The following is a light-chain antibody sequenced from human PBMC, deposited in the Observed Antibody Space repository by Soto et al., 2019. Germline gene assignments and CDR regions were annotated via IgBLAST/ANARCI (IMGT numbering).Light chain of an antibody. V-gene: IGLV2-11*01. J-gene: IGLJ2*01. CDR2: DVT. CDR1: SSDVGGYKS. Sequence: QSVLTQPRSVSGSPGQSVTVSCTGTSSDVGGYKSVSWYQHHPGKAPKLLIYDVTDRPSGVPDRFSGSKSGNTASLTISGLQAEDEADYYCSSSAGTYNLVFGGGTKLTVL. CDR3: SSSAGTYNLV.